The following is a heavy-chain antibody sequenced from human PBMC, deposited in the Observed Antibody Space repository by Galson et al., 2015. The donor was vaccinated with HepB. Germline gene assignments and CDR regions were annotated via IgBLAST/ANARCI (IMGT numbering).Heavy chain of an antibody. CDR1: GFTFSSYS. J-gene: IGHJ4*02. CDR3: AREDILTGYPLGY. V-gene: IGHV3-48*01. D-gene: IGHD3-9*01. CDR2: ISSSSSTI. Sequence: SLRLSCAASGFTFSSYSMNWVRQAPGKGLEWVSYISSSSSTIYYADSVKGRFTISRDNTKNSLYLQMNSLRAEDTAVYYCAREDILTGYPLGYWGQGTLVTVSS.